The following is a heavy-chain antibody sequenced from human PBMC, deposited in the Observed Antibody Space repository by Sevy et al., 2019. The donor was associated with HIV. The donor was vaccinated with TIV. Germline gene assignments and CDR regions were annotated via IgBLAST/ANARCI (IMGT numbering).Heavy chain of an antibody. V-gene: IGHV1-18*01. CDR1: GYTFTSYG. CDR2: ISAYNGNT. CDR3: AGGYCSGGSCPYWFDP. J-gene: IGHJ5*02. Sequence: ASVKVSCKASGYTFTSYGISWVRQAPGQGLEWMGWISAYNGNTNYAQKLQGRVTMTTYTSTSTAYMELRSLRSDDTAVYYCAGGYCSGGSCPYWFDPWGQGTLVTVSS. D-gene: IGHD2-15*01.